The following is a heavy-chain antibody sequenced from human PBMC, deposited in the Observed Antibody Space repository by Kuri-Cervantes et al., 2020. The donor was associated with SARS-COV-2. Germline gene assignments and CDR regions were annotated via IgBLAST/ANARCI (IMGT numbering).Heavy chain of an antibody. J-gene: IGHJ6*02. CDR2: IYYSGST. CDR1: GGSISSYY. V-gene: IGHV4-59*01. D-gene: IGHD5-18*01. CDR3: ARRPDTAMAPNYYYYGMDV. Sequence: GSLRLSCTVSGGSISSYYWSWIRQPPGKGLEWIGYIYYSGSTNYNPSLKSRVTISVDASKNQFSLKLSSVTAADTAVYYCARRPDTAMAPNYYYYGMDVWGQGTTVTFSS.